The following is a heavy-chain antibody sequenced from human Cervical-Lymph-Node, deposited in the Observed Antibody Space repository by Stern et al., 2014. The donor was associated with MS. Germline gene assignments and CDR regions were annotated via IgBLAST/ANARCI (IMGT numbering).Heavy chain of an antibody. D-gene: IGHD1-14*01. J-gene: IGHJ4*02. CDR3: VRSDRQDFDN. V-gene: IGHV1-46*03. Sequence: QLQLVQSGAGMKTPGASVTLSCQASGFTVPEYYMHWLLQAPGQGLELRGIVNPGSNIGSYAENLQGRVTMTRDTSANTVYMDLSGLRPADTAMYYCVRSDRQDFDNGGQGTRVTVS. CDR1: GFTVPEYY. CDR2: VNPGSNIG.